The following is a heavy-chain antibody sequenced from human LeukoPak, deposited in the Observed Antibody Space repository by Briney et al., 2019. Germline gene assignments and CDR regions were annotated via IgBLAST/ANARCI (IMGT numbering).Heavy chain of an antibody. D-gene: IGHD1-26*01. CDR3: AKVSGVFIVGAYDY. Sequence: GRSLRLSRAASGFTFSSYGMHWVRQAPGKGLEWVAVISYDGSNKYYADSVKGRFTISRDNSKNTLYLQMNSLRAEDTAVYYCAKVSGVFIVGAYDYWGQGTLVTVSS. V-gene: IGHV3-30*18. J-gene: IGHJ4*02. CDR2: ISYDGSNK. CDR1: GFTFSSYG.